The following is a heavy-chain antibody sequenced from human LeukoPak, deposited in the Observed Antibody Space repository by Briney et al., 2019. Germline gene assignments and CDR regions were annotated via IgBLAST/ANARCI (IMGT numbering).Heavy chain of an antibody. CDR3: ARNTGYHYAYFDY. V-gene: IGHV4-59*01. J-gene: IGHJ4*02. Sequence: PSETLSLTCTVSGGSISIYYWSWIRQPPGKGLEWIGYIYSSGSTNYNPSLKSRVTISVDTSKNQFSLKLTSVTAADTAVYYCARNTGYHYAYFDYWGQGTLVTVSS. CDR2: IYSSGST. CDR1: GGSISIYY. D-gene: IGHD3-22*01.